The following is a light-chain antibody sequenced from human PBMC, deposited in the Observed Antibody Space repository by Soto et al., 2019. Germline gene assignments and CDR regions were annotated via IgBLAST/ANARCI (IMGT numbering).Light chain of an antibody. Sequence: EIVLTQSPGTLSLSPGERDTLSCRASQSVSSDLAWYHQKPGQAPRLLIYGASTRATGIPARFSGSGSGTDFTLTISRLEPEDFAVYYCQQYGSSPRTFGQGTKVDIK. CDR2: GAS. V-gene: IGKV3-20*01. J-gene: IGKJ1*01. CDR1: QSVSSD. CDR3: QQYGSSPRT.